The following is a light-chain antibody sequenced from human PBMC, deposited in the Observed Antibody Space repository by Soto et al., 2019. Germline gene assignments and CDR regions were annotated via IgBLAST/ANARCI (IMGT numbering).Light chain of an antibody. CDR3: QQYDSYSSGP. Sequence: DIQMTQSPSTLSASLGDRVTITCRARQSISSWLAWYQQRPGKAPKLLIYAASSVHSGVPSRFSGSGSGTDFTLTISSLQPEDFATYYCQQYDSYSSGPFGQGTKVDIK. V-gene: IGKV1-5*01. J-gene: IGKJ1*01. CDR1: QSISSW. CDR2: AAS.